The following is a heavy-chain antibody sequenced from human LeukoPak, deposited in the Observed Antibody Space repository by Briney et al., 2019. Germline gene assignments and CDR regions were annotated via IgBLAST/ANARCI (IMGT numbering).Heavy chain of an antibody. D-gene: IGHD3-9*01. CDR3: ARAWSVSYDILTGRKGGDY. J-gene: IGHJ4*02. CDR2: INPSGGST. Sequence: GASVKVSCKASVYTFTSYYMHWVRQAPGQGLEWMGIINPSGGSTSYAQKFQGRVTMTRDTSTSTVYMELSSLRSEDTAVYYCARAWSVSYDILTGRKGGDYWGQGTLVTVSS. V-gene: IGHV1-46*01. CDR1: VYTFTSYY.